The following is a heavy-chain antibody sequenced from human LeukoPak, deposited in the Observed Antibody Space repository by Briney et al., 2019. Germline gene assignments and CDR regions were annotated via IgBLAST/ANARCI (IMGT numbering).Heavy chain of an antibody. J-gene: IGHJ6*03. CDR2: INPNSGGT. Sequence: ASVKVSCKASGYTFTGYYMHWVRQAPGQGLEWMGWINPNSGGTNYAQKFQGRVTMTRDTSISTAYMELRSLRSDDTAVYYCARGKVYYYYYYYMDVWGKGTTVTVSS. CDR1: GYTFTGYY. CDR3: ARGKVYYYYYYYMDV. V-gene: IGHV1-2*02.